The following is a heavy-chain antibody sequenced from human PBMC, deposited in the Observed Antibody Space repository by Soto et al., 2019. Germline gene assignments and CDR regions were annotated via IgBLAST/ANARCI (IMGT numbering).Heavy chain of an antibody. D-gene: IGHD2-2*01. CDR3: VRAPPREPPAMGYFDY. CDR2: IKEDGSEK. J-gene: IGHJ4*02. CDR1: GFTFSNYW. V-gene: IGHV3-7*05. Sequence: GGSLRLSCVASGFTFSNYWMSWVRQAPGKGPECVANIKEDGSEKYYVDSVKGRFTISRDNAKNSLYLQMNSLRAEDTAVFYCVRAPPREPPAMGYFDYWGQGALVTVSS.